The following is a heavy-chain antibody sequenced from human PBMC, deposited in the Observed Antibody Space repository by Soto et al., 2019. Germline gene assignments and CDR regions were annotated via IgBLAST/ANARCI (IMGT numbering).Heavy chain of an antibody. CDR1: GFTFSSYG. Sequence: QVQLVESGGGVVQPGGSLRLSCAASGFTFSSYGIHWVRQAPGKGLEWVAVISYDGKNNYYGDSVKGRFTISRDNSKNALYLQMSSLTAEDTAVYYCAKDALNGINYDSRSSVMDVWGQGTTVTVSS. D-gene: IGHD3-22*01. V-gene: IGHV3-30*18. CDR3: AKDALNGINYDSRSSVMDV. J-gene: IGHJ6*02. CDR2: ISYDGKNN.